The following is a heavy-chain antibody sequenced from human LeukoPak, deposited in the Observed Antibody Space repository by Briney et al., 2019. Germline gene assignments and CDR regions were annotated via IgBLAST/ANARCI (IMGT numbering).Heavy chain of an antibody. Sequence: SQTLSLTCTVSGGSISSGSYYWNWVRQPAGKGLEWIGRVYSSGSTNYNPSLKSRVTISVDTSKNQFSLKLSSVTAADTAVYYCAREGLNMVRGVIPKEAWGWFDPWGQGTLVTVSS. J-gene: IGHJ5*02. CDR3: AREGLNMVRGVIPKEAWGWFDP. D-gene: IGHD3-10*01. CDR2: VYSSGST. CDR1: GGSISSGSYY. V-gene: IGHV4-61*02.